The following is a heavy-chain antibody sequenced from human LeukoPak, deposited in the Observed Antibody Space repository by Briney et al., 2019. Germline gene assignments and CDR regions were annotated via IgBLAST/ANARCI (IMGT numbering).Heavy chain of an antibody. J-gene: IGHJ4*02. CDR1: GYTFTGYY. V-gene: IGHV1-2*02. CDR2: INPNSGGT. D-gene: IGHD2-15*01. Sequence: ASVKVSCKASGYTFTGYYMHWVRQAPGQGLEWMGWINPNSGGTNYAQKFQGRVTMTRDTSISTAYMELSRLRSDDTAVYYCAKAPFCSGGSCYKTFDYWGQGTLVTFSS. CDR3: AKAPFCSGGSCYKTFDY.